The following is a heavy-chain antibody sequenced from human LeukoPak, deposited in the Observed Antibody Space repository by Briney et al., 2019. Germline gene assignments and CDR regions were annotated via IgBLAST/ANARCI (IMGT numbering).Heavy chain of an antibody. V-gene: IGHV1-2*02. CDR1: RYTFTGGYF. J-gene: IGHJ4*02. Sequence: ASVKVSCKASRYTFTGGYFMHWVRQAPGQGPEWMGWINPQSGGTKYAQKFQGRVTMTTDTSISTAFMELTALRSDDTAVYFCARDKALSYWGQGTLVTVSS. D-gene: IGHD2/OR15-2a*01. CDR3: ARDKALSY. CDR2: INPQSGGT.